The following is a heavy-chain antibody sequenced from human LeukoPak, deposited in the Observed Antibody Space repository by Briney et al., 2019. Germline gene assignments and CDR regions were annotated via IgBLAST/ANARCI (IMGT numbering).Heavy chain of an antibody. CDR3: AKLVEDTLLWFGELYVNYFDY. V-gene: IGHV3-23*01. CDR1: GFTFSSYA. J-gene: IGHJ4*02. CDR2: ISGSGGST. D-gene: IGHD3-10*01. Sequence: PGGSLRLSCAASGFTFSSYAMSWVRQAPGKGLEWVSAISGSGGSTYYADSVKGRFTISRDNSKNTLYLQMNSLRAEDTAVYYCAKLVEDTLLWFGELYVNYFDYWGQGTLVTVSS.